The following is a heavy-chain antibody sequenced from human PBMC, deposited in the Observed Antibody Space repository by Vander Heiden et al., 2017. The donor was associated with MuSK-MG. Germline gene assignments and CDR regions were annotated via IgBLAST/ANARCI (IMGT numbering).Heavy chain of an antibody. D-gene: IGHD1-26*01. V-gene: IGHV3-30-3*01. CDR2: ISYDGTTR. CDR1: TFSGNA. J-gene: IGHJ4*02. CDR3: ASPSWGGSYYPFDY. Sequence: TFSGNAMHWVRQAPGRGLEWVAVISYDGTTRYYADSVKGRFIISRDNSKNTLYLNLHSLRSEDAAVYYCASPSWGGSYYPFDYWGQGTGVTVSS.